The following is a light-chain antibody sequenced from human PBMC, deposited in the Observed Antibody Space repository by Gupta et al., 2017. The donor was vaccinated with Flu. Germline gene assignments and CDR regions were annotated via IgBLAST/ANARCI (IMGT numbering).Light chain of an antibody. J-gene: IGKJ4*01. CDR2: AAS. Sequence: DIQMTQSPSSLSASVGDRITITCRASQSISSYLNWYQQKPGKAPKLLIYAASSLQSGVPSRFSGSGSGTDFTLTISSLQPEDFATYYCQQNYSTRLTFGGGTKVEIK. V-gene: IGKV1-39*01. CDR1: QSISSY. CDR3: QQNYSTRLT.